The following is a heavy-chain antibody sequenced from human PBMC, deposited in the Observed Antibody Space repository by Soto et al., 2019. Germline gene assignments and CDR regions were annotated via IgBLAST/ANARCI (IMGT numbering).Heavy chain of an antibody. D-gene: IGHD1-26*01. CDR3: AREVHSSWEWLDP. V-gene: IGHV4-31*03. CDR2: VYHTGAN. J-gene: IGHJ5*02. Sequence: QVQLQESGPGLVEPSQTLSLVCSVSGDPLSYGGYYWSWVRQSPGKALEWIGFVYHTGANNYNPSFERRVTRAVDMSNNEFSLKLTSVTAADTATYYGAREVHSSWEWLDPWGQGILVTVSS. CDR1: GDPLSYGGYY.